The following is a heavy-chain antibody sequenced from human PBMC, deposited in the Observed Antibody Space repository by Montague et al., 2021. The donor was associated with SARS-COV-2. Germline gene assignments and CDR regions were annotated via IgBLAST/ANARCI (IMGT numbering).Heavy chain of an antibody. J-gene: IGHJ6*02. V-gene: IGHV3-9*01. CDR1: GFNFDDYA. CDR3: VKDKFTFRNFYYGMDV. D-gene: IGHD3-16*01. CDR2: ISWNSDNI. Sequence: SRRISCAASGFNFDDYAMHWVRQGPGKGLEWVSGISWNSDNIAYADSVKGRFTISRDNAKNSLYLQMSSLRTEDTALYYCVKDKFTFRNFYYGMDVWGQGTTVTVSS.